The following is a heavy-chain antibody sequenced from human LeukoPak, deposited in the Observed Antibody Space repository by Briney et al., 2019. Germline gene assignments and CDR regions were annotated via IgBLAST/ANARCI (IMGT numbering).Heavy chain of an antibody. Sequence: SETLSLTCTVSGGSISSYYWSWIRQPPGKGLEWIGYIYYSGSTNYNPSLKSRVTISVDTSKNQFSLKLSSVTAADTAVYYCARNYYDILTGYYWGFDYWGQGTLVTVSS. CDR1: GGSISSYY. J-gene: IGHJ4*02. V-gene: IGHV4-59*01. CDR3: ARNYYDILTGYYWGFDY. CDR2: IYYSGST. D-gene: IGHD3-9*01.